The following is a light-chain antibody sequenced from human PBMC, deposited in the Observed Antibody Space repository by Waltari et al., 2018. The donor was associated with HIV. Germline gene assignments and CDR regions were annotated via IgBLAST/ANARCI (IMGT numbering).Light chain of an antibody. CDR1: SSNIGNNY. Sequence: QSVLTQPPSVSAAPGQKVTISCSGSSSNIGNNYVSWYQQLPGTAPKILIYDNNSRRSGIPDRFSGSKSGTAATLGITGLQTGDEADYYCGTWDSSLSAGVFGGGTKLTVL. CDR2: DNN. CDR3: GTWDSSLSAGV. J-gene: IGLJ2*01. V-gene: IGLV1-51*01.